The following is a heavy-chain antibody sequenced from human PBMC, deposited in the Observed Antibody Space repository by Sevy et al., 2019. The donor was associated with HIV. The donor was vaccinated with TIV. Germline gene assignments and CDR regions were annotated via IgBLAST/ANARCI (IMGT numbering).Heavy chain of an antibody. CDR2: IRSKAYSGTT. CDR3: VRSLMVGARYYFDY. J-gene: IGHJ4*02. V-gene: IGHV3-49*04. D-gene: IGHD2-8*01. CDR1: GFTFGDHA. Sequence: GGSLRLSCTVSGFTFGDHAMTWVRQTPGKGLEWVGFIRSKAYSGTTEYAASVKGRITISRDDSESIAYLQMNSLKTEDTAVYYCVRSLMVGARYYFDYWGQGALVTVSS.